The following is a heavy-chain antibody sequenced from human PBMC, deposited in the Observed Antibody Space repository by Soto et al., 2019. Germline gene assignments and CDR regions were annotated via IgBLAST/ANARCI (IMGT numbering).Heavy chain of an antibody. V-gene: IGHV3-30*18. CDR1: GFTFSSYG. J-gene: IGHJ4*02. D-gene: IGHD3-22*01. CDR3: AKVWDSSGYYPFDY. Sequence: LGLSCAASGFTFSSYGMHWVHQAPGKGLEWVAVISYDGSNKYYADAVKGRFTISRDNSKNTLDLQVNSLRTEDTAVFYCAKVWDSSGYYPFDYWGQGTLVTVSS. CDR2: ISYDGSNK.